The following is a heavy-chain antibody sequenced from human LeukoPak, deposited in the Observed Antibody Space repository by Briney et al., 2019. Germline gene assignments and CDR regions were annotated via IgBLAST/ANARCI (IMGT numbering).Heavy chain of an antibody. J-gene: IGHJ2*01. Sequence: KPSETPSLTCAVYGGSFSGYYWSWIRQPPGKGLEWIGEINHSGSTNYNPSLKSRVTISVDPSKNQFSLKLSSVTAADTAVYYCARLAQNRGRYFDLWGRGTLVTVSS. CDR2: INHSGST. CDR1: GGSFSGYY. CDR3: ARLAQNRGRYFDL. D-gene: IGHD2/OR15-2a*01. V-gene: IGHV4-34*01.